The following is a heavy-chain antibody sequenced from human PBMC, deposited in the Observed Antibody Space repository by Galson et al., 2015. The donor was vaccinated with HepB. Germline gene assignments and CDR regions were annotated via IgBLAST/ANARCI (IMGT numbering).Heavy chain of an antibody. V-gene: IGHV1-18*01. CDR1: GYTFTSYG. D-gene: IGHD3-9*01. CDR3: ARVGLVTALRYFDWLGNYYYYYGMDV. CDR2: ISAYNGNT. J-gene: IGHJ6*02. Sequence: SVKVSCKASGYTFTSYGISWVRQAPGQGLEWMGWISAYNGNTNYAQKLQGRVTMTTDTSTSTAYMELRSLRSDDTAVYYCARVGLVTALRYFDWLGNYYYYYGMDVWGQGTTVTVSS.